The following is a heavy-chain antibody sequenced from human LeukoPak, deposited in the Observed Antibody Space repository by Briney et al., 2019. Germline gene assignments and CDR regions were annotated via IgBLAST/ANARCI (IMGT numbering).Heavy chain of an antibody. CDR3: ARDPYGDYFQIREGAFDI. V-gene: IGHV1-69*05. CDR1: GGTFSSYA. CDR2: IIPIFGTA. J-gene: IGHJ3*02. Sequence: SVKVSCKASGGTFSSYAISWVRQAPGQGLEWMGRIIPIFGTANYAQKFQGRVTITTDESTSTAYMELSSLRSEDTAVYYCARDPYGDYFQIREGAFDIWGQGTMVTVSS. D-gene: IGHD4-17*01.